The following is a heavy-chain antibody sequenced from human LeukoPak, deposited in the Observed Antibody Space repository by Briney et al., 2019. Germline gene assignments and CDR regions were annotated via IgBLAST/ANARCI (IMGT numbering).Heavy chain of an antibody. V-gene: IGHV3-74*01. Sequence: TGGSLRLSCAASGFTFTTYWMHWVRQAPGKGLVWVLRINTDGSTTTYADSVKGRFTISRDNAKNTLYLQMNSLRAEDTAVYYCARGGDYASGSPGDYWGQGTLVTVSS. D-gene: IGHD3-10*01. J-gene: IGHJ4*02. CDR2: INTDGSTT. CDR3: ARGGDYASGSPGDY. CDR1: GFTFTTYW.